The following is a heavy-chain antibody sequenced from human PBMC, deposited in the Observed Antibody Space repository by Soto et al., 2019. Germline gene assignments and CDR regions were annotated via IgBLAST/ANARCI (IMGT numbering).Heavy chain of an antibody. D-gene: IGHD3-3*01. J-gene: IGHJ4*02. Sequence: QLQLQESGPGLVKPSETLSLICNVSGGSVSSGGYYWAWIRQPPGKGLEWIASIHYSGISYYNPSLKSKLLISRDTSKNQFSLNLNSVTAADTAVYYCARGNWNFDSWGQGTLVTVSS. CDR1: GGSVSSGGYY. CDR2: IHYSGIS. CDR3: ARGNWNFDS. V-gene: IGHV4-39*01.